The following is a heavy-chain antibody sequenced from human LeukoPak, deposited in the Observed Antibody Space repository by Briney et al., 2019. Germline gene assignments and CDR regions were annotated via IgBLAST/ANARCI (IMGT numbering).Heavy chain of an antibody. D-gene: IGHD3-10*01. CDR1: GYSFTDYW. Sequence: GESLKISCKASGYSFTDYWIVWVRQMPGKGLEWMGRIGPGDSYTNYSPSFQGHVTISADKSISTAYLQWSSLKASDTAMFYCARPSVDGSGSYPYWGQGTLVTVSS. CDR3: ARPSVDGSGSYPY. J-gene: IGHJ4*02. CDR2: IGPGDSYT. V-gene: IGHV5-10-1*01.